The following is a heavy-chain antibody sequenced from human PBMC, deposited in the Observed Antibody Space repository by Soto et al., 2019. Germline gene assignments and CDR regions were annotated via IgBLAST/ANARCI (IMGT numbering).Heavy chain of an antibody. V-gene: IGHV1-69*13. CDR2: IVPIYRTA. Sequence: SVKVSCKASGGTFSSYRFNWVRQARGQGLEWLGGIVPIYRTADYAQKFQGRVTITADESTRTVYMELSSLKSQDTALYYGARDSGAKLSSSWGQGTLVTVS. CDR3: ARDSGAKLSSS. J-gene: IGHJ4*02. CDR1: GGTFSSYR. D-gene: IGHD6-13*01.